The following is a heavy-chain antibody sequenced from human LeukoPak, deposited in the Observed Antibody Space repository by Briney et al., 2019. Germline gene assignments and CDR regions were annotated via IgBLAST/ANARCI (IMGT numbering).Heavy chain of an antibody. CDR1: GYTLTELS. Sequence: ASVKVSCKVSGYTLTELSMHWVRQAPGQGLEWMGRIDPNTGGTKSAKNFQGRVTMTRDTSISTAYMALSGLRPDDTAVYYCASLYDIVGTTVDYWGQGTLVTVSS. D-gene: IGHD1-26*01. V-gene: IGHV1-2*06. CDR3: ASLYDIVGTTVDY. CDR2: IDPNTGGT. J-gene: IGHJ4*02.